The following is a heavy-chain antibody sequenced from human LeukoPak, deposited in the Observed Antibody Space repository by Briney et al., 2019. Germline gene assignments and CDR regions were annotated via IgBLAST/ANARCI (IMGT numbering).Heavy chain of an antibody. CDR3: ARDSTTVTTDY. D-gene: IGHD4-17*01. CDR1: GFTVSSNY. V-gene: IGHV3-66*02. J-gene: IGHJ4*02. CDR2: IYSGGTT. Sequence: GRSLRLSCTASGFTVSSNYMSWVRQAPGKGLEWVSVIYSGGTTYYADSVKGRFTISRDNSKNTLYLQMNSLRAEDTAVYYCARDSTTVTTDYWGQGTLVTVSS.